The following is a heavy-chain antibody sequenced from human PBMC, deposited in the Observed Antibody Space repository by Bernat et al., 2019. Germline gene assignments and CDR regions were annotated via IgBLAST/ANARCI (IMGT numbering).Heavy chain of an antibody. CDR3: ARGGSSGWGPFDY. Sequence: EVQLLESGGGLIQPGGSLRLSCAASGSIVSSNYMNCVRQAPGKGLEWVSIIYSDGSTYCADSVQGRFTISRDNSKNTLYLQMNSLRAEDAAVYYCARGGSSGWGPFDYRGRGAQVTVSS. CDR1: GSIVSSNY. V-gene: IGHV3-53*01. J-gene: IGHJ4*02. D-gene: IGHD6-19*01. CDR2: IYSDGST.